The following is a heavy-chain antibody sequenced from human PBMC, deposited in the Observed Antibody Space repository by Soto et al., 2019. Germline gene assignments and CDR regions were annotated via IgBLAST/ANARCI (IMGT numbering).Heavy chain of an antibody. Sequence: ASVKVSCKASGYTFTSYYMHWVRQAPGQGLEWMGIINPSGGSTSYAQKFQGRFTMTRDASTNQFSLKLSSVTVADTAVYFCAREDFWNGCDHWGQGTQVTVSS. CDR3: AREDFWNGCDH. CDR2: INPSGGST. D-gene: IGHD3-3*01. V-gene: IGHV1-46*01. CDR1: GYTFTSYY. J-gene: IGHJ4*02.